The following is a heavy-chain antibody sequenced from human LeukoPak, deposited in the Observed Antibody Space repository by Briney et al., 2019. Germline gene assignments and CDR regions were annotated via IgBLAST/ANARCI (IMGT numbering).Heavy chain of an antibody. J-gene: IGHJ5*02. CDR2: ISYDGSNR. V-gene: IGHV3-30*03. CDR3: ARDPQQLVGATGGGFNL. D-gene: IGHD1-26*01. Sequence: GGSLRLSCAASGFTFSNYDMHWVRQAPGKGLEWVAVISYDGSNRYYADSVNGRFTISRDNSKNTLYLQMNSLRAEDTAVYYCARDPQQLVGATGGGFNLWGQGTLVTVSS. CDR1: GFTFSNYD.